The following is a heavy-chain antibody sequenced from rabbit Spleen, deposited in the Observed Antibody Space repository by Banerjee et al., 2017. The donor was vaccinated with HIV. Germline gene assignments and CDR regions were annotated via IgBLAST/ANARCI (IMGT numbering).Heavy chain of an antibody. CDR1: RFSFSTRYW. V-gene: IGHV1S45*01. CDR3: ARGTSSSGYYSGSLNL. D-gene: IGHD1-1*01. J-gene: IGHJ4*01. Sequence: QEQLVESGGGLVQPEGSLPLTCTASRFSFSTRYWICWVRQARGKGLEWNACIYAGNSNSTNYATWAKGRFTISKSSSTTVTLQMPSLTAADAATYFCARGTSSSGYYSGSLNLWGPGTLVTVS. CDR2: IYAGNSNST.